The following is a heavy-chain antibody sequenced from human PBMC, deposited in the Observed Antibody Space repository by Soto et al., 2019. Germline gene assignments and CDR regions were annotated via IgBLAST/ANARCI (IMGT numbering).Heavy chain of an antibody. J-gene: IGHJ4*02. CDR2: MYQAGSV. CDR3: ANFVVGPATLPY. D-gene: IGHD2-15*01. V-gene: IGHV4-30-2*01. CDR1: GGSVNSGTYS. Sequence: QLQLQESGSGLVKPSQTLSLACNVSGGSVNSGTYSWSWLRQPPGKGLEWIGYMYQAGSVHYNPSLKNRFTISVDGSKNQFAMNLTSVTAADTAVYYCANFVVGPATLPYWGPGMLVTVSS.